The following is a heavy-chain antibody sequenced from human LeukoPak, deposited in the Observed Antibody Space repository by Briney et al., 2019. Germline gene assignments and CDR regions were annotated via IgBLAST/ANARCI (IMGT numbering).Heavy chain of an antibody. CDR3: ARIYDSSGYFHFDI. J-gene: IGHJ3*02. V-gene: IGHV4-30-4*01. CDR2: IYYSGGA. D-gene: IGHD3-22*01. CDR1: GGSISSGDYY. Sequence: SETLSLTCTVSGGSISSGDYYWSWIRQPPGKGLEWIGYIYYSGGADYNPSLKSRLSISVDTSKNQFSLKLSSVTAADTAVYYCARIYDSSGYFHFDIWGQGTMVTVSS.